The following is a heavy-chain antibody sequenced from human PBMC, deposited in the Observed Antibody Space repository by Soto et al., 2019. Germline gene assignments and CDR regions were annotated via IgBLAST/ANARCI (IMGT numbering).Heavy chain of an antibody. CDR2: IYPGDSDT. V-gene: IGHV5-51*01. CDR3: ARPDYSKDVWYRRYAI. Sequence: GDALNISCRCSGYSFTGYLIVLVRQMPAKGLGWMWIIYPGDSDTRYRPSFKGQVTRSADKSLSTAFMQWRSLQASHSAMYYCARPDYSKDVWYRRYAIWGKGTMVTVSS. D-gene: IGHD4-4*01. J-gene: IGHJ3*02. CDR1: GYSFTGYL.